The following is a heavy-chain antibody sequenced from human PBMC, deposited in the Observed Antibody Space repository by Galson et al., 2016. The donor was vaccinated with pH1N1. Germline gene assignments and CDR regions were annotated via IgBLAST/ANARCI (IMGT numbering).Heavy chain of an antibody. Sequence: SVKVSCKASGYTFTSNAMNWVRQAPGQGLEWMGWINSNTGNPTYAQGFTGRFVFSLDTSVSMAYLQISSLKAEDTAVYYCARSYCSSTSGYGGSYYYYGMDVWGQGTTVTASS. V-gene: IGHV7-4-1*04. CDR2: INSNTGNP. J-gene: IGHJ6*02. CDR1: GYTFTSNA. CDR3: ARSYCSSTSGYGGSYYYYGMDV. D-gene: IGHD2-2*01.